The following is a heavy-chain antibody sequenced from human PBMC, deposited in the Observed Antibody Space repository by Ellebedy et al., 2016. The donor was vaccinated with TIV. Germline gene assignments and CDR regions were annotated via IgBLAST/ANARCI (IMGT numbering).Heavy chain of an antibody. Sequence: GGSLRLXCAASGFTFSSYGMHWVRQAPGKGLEWVAVISYDGSNKYYADSVKGRFTISRDNSKNTLYLQMNSLRAEDTAVYYCGRGSTGNYYALDVWGQGTTVTVSS. D-gene: IGHD1-1*01. CDR3: GRGSTGNYYALDV. CDR1: GFTFSSYG. V-gene: IGHV3-30*03. J-gene: IGHJ6*02. CDR2: ISYDGSNK.